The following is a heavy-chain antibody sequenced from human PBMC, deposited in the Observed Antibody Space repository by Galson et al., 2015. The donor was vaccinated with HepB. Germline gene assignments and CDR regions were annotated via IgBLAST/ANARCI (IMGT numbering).Heavy chain of an antibody. V-gene: IGHV3-23*01. CDR3: AKVKYNWNYFDY. CDR2: ISGSGGST. CDR1: GFNFSSYA. D-gene: IGHD1-20*01. J-gene: IGHJ4*02. Sequence: SLWHSCAASGFNFSSYAMSWVRQAPGKGLEWVSAISGSGGSTYYADSVKGRFTISRDNSKNTLYLQMNSLRAEDTAVYYCAKVKYNWNYFDYWGQGTLVTVSS.